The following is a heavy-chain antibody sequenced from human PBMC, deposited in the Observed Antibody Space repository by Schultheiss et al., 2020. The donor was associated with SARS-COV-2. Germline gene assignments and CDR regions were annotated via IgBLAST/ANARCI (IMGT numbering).Heavy chain of an antibody. CDR3: ARVTTPEYYFDY. CDR2: IIPIFGTA. CDR1: GGTFSSYA. V-gene: IGHV1-69*13. Sequence: SVKVSCKASGGTFSSYAISWVRQAPGQGLEWMGGIIPIFGTANYAQKFQGRVTITADESTSTAYMELSSLRSEDTAVYYCARVTTPEYYFDYWGQGTLVTVSS. J-gene: IGHJ4*02. D-gene: IGHD1-1*01.